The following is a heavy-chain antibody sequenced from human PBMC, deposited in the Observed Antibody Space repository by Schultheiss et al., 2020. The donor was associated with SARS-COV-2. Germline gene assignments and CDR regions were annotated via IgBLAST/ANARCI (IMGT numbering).Heavy chain of an antibody. V-gene: IGHV5-51*01. CDR1: GYSFTSYW. Sequence: GESLKISCKGSGYSFTSYWISWVRQMPGKGLEWMGIIYPDDSDTRYSPSFQGQITISADKSIMTTYLEWSSLKASDTAIYYCARWRWGSYVTVWGQGTLVTVSS. CDR2: IYPDDSDT. D-gene: IGHD1-26*01. J-gene: IGHJ4*02. CDR3: ARWRWGSYVTV.